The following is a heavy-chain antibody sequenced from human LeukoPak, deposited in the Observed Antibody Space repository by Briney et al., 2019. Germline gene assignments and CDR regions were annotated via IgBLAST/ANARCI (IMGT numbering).Heavy chain of an antibody. CDR1: GFTFSNSA. J-gene: IGHJ3*02. V-gene: IGHV3-21*04. CDR3: ASSRGSQNAFDI. D-gene: IGHD3-16*01. Sequence: GGSLRLSCAASGFTFSNSAMNWVRQAPGKGLEWVSSINDVSSHIYYADSVKGRFTISRDYSKNTLYLQMNSLRAEDTAVYYCASSRGSQNAFDIWGQGTMVTVSS. CDR2: INDVSSHI.